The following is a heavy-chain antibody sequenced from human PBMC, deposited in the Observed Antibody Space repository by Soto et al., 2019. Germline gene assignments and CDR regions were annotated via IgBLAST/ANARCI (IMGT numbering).Heavy chain of an antibody. CDR1: GFTFDDYA. D-gene: IGHD5-18*01. J-gene: IGHJ4*02. CDR3: AKAVGSYGNFDY. Sequence: EVQLVESGGGLVQPGRSLRLSCAASGFTFDDYAMHWVRQAPGKGLEWVSRISWNSGSIGDADSVKGRFIISRDNAKNSLYLQMNSLRAEDTALYYCAKAVGSYGNFDYWGQGTLVTVSS. CDR2: ISWNSGSI. V-gene: IGHV3-9*01.